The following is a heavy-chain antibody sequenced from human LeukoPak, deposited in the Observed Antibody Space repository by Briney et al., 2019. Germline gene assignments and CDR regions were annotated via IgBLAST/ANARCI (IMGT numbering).Heavy chain of an antibody. CDR1: GGSISSSSYY. V-gene: IGHV4-39*07. J-gene: IGHJ4*02. D-gene: IGHD4-17*01. Sequence: SETLSLTCTVSGGSISSSSYYWGWIRQPPGKGLEWIGSIYYSGSTYYNPSLKSRVTISVDTSKNQFSLKLSSVTAADTAVYYCARGPYGDSKGPHFDYWGQGTLVTVSS. CDR2: IYYSGST. CDR3: ARGPYGDSKGPHFDY.